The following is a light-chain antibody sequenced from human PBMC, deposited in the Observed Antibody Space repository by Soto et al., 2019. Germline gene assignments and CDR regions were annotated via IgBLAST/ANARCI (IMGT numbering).Light chain of an antibody. CDR3: HQYGASSGT. V-gene: IGKV3-20*01. Sequence: PGERATLSCRASQRVSASYLAWYQQKPGQAPRLLIYGASTRATGIPDRFSGSGSGTDFTLTISSLEPEDFAVYYCHQYGASSGTFGQGTYLEIK. CDR2: GAS. J-gene: IGKJ2*01. CDR1: QRVSASY.